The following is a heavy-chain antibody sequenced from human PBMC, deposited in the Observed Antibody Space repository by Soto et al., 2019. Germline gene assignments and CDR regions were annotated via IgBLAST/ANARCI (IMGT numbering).Heavy chain of an antibody. V-gene: IGHV1-3*01. Sequence: ASVKVSCKASGYTFTIYAMHWVRQAPGQRLEWMGWINAGNGNTKYSQKFQGRVTITRDTSASTAYMELSSLRSEDTAVYYCARDVTGSYHGLAFWGQGTLVTVSS. D-gene: IGHD1-26*01. CDR2: INAGNGNT. CDR1: GYTFTIYA. J-gene: IGHJ4*02. CDR3: ARDVTGSYHGLAF.